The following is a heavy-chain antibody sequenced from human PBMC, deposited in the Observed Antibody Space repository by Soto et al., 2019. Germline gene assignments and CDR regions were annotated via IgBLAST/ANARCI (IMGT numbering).Heavy chain of an antibody. CDR3: ARQDGGGLFYFDY. CDR2: IYPVDSDT. Sequence: GESLKISCKGSGYTFNIYWIAWVCQMPGKGLEWMGVIYPVDSDTRYSPSFQGQVTISVDKSINTAYLQWSSLQASDTAIYYCARQDGGGLFYFDYWGQGTPVTVSS. J-gene: IGHJ4*02. CDR1: GYTFNIYW. D-gene: IGHD4-17*01. V-gene: IGHV5-51*01.